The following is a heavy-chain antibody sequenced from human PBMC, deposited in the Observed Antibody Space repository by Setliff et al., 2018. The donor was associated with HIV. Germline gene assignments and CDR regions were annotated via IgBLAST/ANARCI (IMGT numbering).Heavy chain of an antibody. V-gene: IGHV1-2*02. D-gene: IGHD1-26*01. CDR3: ARNREGALDF. Sequence: ASVKVSCKASGYTFTDYYIHWVRQAPGQGLEWMGWINPNSGGTNYAQKFQGRVTMTRDTSTSTVYLDLSGLTSDDTAVYYCARNREGALDFWGQGTLVTVSS. J-gene: IGHJ4*02. CDR2: INPNSGGT. CDR1: GYTFTDYY.